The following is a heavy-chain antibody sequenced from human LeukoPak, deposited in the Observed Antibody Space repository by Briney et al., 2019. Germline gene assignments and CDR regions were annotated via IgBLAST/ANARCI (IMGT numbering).Heavy chain of an antibody. CDR3: AREPIDITIIEVVRMGDAFDI. V-gene: IGHV4-4*02. Sequence: SETLSLTCAVSGGSISSSNWWSWVRQPPGKGLEWIGEIYHSGSTNYNPSLKSRVTISVDTSKNQFSLRMSSVTAADTAVYYCAREPIDITIIEVVRMGDAFDIWGQGTMVAVSS. CDR2: IYHSGST. D-gene: IGHD3-22*01. CDR1: GGSISSSNW. J-gene: IGHJ3*02.